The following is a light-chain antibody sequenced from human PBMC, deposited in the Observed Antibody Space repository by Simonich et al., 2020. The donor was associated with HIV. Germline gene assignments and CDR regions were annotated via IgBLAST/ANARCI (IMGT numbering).Light chain of an antibody. Sequence: EIVMTQSPATLSVSPGERATLSCRASQIIGSNLAWYQQKPGQAPSLLIYGASTRASGIPARYSGSGSGTDFTLTISSLEPEDFAVYYCQQRSNWPLTFGGGTKVEIK. CDR1: QIIGSN. V-gene: IGKV3-15*01. J-gene: IGKJ4*01. CDR2: GAS. CDR3: QQRSNWPLT.